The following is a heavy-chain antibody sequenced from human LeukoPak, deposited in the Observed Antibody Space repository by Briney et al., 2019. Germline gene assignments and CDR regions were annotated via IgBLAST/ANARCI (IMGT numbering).Heavy chain of an antibody. D-gene: IGHD2-15*01. CDR3: ASPPLGYCSGGSCYYAFDI. V-gene: IGHV4-59*01. CDR2: IYYSGST. Sequence: SETLSLTCTVSGGSISSYYWSWIWQPPGKGLEWIGYIYYSGSTNYNPSLKSRVTISVDTSKNQFSLKRSSVTAADTAVYYCASPPLGYCSGGSCYYAFDIWGQGTMVTVSS. J-gene: IGHJ3*02. CDR1: GGSISSYY.